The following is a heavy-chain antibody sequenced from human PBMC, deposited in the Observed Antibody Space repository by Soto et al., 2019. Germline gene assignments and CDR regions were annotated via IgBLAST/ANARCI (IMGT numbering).Heavy chain of an antibody. V-gene: IGHV4-39*01. D-gene: IGHD2-15*01. CDR2: IYYSGST. CDR1: GGSISSSSYY. Sequence: PSETLSLTCTVSGGSISSSSYYWGWIRQPPGKGLEWIGSIYYSGSTYYNPSLKSRVTISVDTSKNQFSLKLSSVTAADTAVYYCARHRRCSGGSCYEKNNWFDPWGQGTLVTVSS. CDR3: ARHRRCSGGSCYEKNNWFDP. J-gene: IGHJ5*02.